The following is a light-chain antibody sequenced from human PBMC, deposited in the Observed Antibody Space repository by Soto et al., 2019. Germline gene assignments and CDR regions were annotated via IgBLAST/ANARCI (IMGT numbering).Light chain of an antibody. J-gene: IGLJ1*01. CDR3: EAWDDSLSGYV. CDR1: SSNIGSNY. CDR2: RNN. V-gene: IGLV1-47*01. Sequence: QAVVTQPPSASGTPGQRVAISCSGSSSNIGSNYVYWYQQLPGTAPKLLIYRNNQRPSGVPDRFSGSKSGTSASLAISGLRSEDEADYYCEAWDDSLSGYVFGTGTKLTVL.